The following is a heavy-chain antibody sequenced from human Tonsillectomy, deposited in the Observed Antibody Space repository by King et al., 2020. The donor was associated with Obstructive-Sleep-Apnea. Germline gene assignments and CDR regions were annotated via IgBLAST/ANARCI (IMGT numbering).Heavy chain of an antibody. V-gene: IGHV4-34*01. D-gene: IGHD3-10*01. CDR1: GGSFSGYY. J-gene: IGHJ4*02. CDR2: INHSGST. Sequence: VQLQQWGAGLLKPSETLSLTCAVYGGSFSGYYWSWIRQHPGKGLEWIGEINHSGSTNYNPSLKSRVTISVDTSKNQFSLKLSSVTAADTAVYYCARGTTRGVIISPVDYWGQGTLVTVSS. CDR3: ARGTTRGVIISPVDY.